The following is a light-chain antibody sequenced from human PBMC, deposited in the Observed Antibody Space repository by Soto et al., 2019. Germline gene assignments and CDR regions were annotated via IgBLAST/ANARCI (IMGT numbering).Light chain of an antibody. V-gene: IGKV3-11*01. CDR1: QYINTR. J-gene: IGKJ1*01. Sequence: EIVLTQSPATLSSCPGDRVTLSCRASQYINTRLAWYQHRPGQAPRLLIYQTSIRAAGIPARFSASGSGTDFTLTISDVQPEDFALYYCHQRQSWPRTFGQGTQLDI. CDR2: QTS. CDR3: HQRQSWPRT.